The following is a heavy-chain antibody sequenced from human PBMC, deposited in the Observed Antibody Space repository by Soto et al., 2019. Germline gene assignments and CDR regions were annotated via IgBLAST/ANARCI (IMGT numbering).Heavy chain of an antibody. CDR2: INSGGRT. CDR3: AKDLRPDGVWDFDY. CDR1: GFTFSSYT. J-gene: IGHJ4*02. V-gene: IGHV3-23*01. Sequence: GGSLRLSCAASGFTFSSYTMNWVRQAPGKGLEWVSGINSGGRTYYADSVKGRFTISRDDSKNTLYLQIISLRAEDTAVYYCAKDLRPDGVWDFDYWGQGTLVTVPQ. D-gene: IGHD4-17*01.